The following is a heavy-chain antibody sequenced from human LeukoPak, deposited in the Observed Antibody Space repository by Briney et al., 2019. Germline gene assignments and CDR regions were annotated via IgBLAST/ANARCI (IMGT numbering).Heavy chain of an antibody. D-gene: IGHD3-10*01. CDR3: ARVKGVYLNYFDY. CDR1: GFTFSSYA. J-gene: IGHJ4*02. CDR2: ISYDGSNK. V-gene: IGHV3-30-3*01. Sequence: GGSLRLSCAASGFTFSSYAMHWVRQAPGKGLEWVAVISYDGSNKYYADSVKGRFTISGDNSKNTLYLQMNSLRAEDTAVYYCARVKGVYLNYFDYWGQGTLVTVSS.